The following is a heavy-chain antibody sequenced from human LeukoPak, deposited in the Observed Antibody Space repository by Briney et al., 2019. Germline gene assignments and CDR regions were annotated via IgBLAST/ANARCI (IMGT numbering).Heavy chain of an antibody. CDR2: INSDGSST. D-gene: IGHD3-10*02. CDR3: SILFGELHDY. J-gene: IGHJ4*02. CDR1: GFTFTDYI. Sequence: GGSLRLSCTASGFTFTDYIMHWVRQAPGKGLEWVSRINSDGSSTSYADSVKGRFTISRDNAKNTLYLQMNSLRAEDTAVYYCSILFGELHDYWGQGTLVTVSS. V-gene: IGHV3-74*01.